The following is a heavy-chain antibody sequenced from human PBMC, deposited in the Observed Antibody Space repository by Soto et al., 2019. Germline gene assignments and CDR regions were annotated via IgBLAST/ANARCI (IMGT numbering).Heavy chain of an antibody. CDR3: AKDPRRDIAAAGSGFDY. CDR2: ISYDGSNK. J-gene: IGHJ4*02. CDR1: GFTFSSYG. V-gene: IGHV3-30*18. Sequence: GGSLRLSCAASGFTFSSYGMHWVRQAPGKGLEWVAVISYDGSNKYYADSVKGRFTISRDNSKNTLYLQMNSLRAEDTAVYYCAKDPRRDIAAAGSGFDYWGQGTLVTVSS. D-gene: IGHD6-13*01.